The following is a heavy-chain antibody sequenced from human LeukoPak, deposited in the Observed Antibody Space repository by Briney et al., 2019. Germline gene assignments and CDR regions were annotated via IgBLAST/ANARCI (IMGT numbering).Heavy chain of an antibody. Sequence: GGSLRLSCVASGFTFDEYAMHWVRQAPGKGLEWVSGISWNSDSIAYADSVKGRFTISRDNATNSLYLQINSLRPEDMALYFCARGVGDYCSGGSCYYFDSWGQGTLVTASS. CDR2: ISWNSDSI. D-gene: IGHD2-15*01. CDR1: GFTFDEYA. J-gene: IGHJ4*02. CDR3: ARGVGDYCSGGSCYYFDS. V-gene: IGHV3-9*03.